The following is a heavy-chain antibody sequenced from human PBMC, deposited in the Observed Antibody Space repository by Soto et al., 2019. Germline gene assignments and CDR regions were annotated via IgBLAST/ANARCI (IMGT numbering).Heavy chain of an antibody. V-gene: IGHV3-23*01. CDR2: ISGSGGST. D-gene: IGHD2-15*01. CDR3: AKDTRYCSGGSCYLGGDYFDY. Sequence: GGSLRLSCAASGFTFSSYAMSWVRQAPGKGLEWVSAISGSGGSTYYADSVKGRFTISRDNSKNTLYLQMNSLRAEDTAVYYCAKDTRYCSGGSCYLGGDYFDYWGQGTLVTVSS. J-gene: IGHJ4*02. CDR1: GFTFSSYA.